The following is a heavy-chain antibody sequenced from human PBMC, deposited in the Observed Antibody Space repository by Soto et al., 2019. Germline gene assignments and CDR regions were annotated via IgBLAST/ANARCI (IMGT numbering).Heavy chain of an antibody. D-gene: IGHD3-9*01. CDR1: GFTVGSNY. Sequence: EVQLVESGGGLTQPGVSLRLSCAASGFTVGSNYMSWVRQAPGKGLEWVSVIYSEGTQYYADSVKGRFTISREKSNNTLYLHMNNLRAEDTAVYYCARSTYYDILTGSYYYYAMDVWGQGTTVTVSS. CDR3: ARSTYYDILTGSYYYYAMDV. J-gene: IGHJ6*02. CDR2: IYSEGTQ. V-gene: IGHV3-53*01.